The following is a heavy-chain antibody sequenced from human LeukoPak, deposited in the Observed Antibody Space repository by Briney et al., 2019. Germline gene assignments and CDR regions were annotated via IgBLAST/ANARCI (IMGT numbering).Heavy chain of an antibody. CDR2: ISRSSNII. D-gene: IGHD3-10*01. CDR3: ARDFAREFTIDY. CDR1: GFTFSNYN. V-gene: IGHV3-48*01. Sequence: GGSLRLSCAASGFTFSNYNMNWVHQPPGKGLQWVSYISRSSNIIYYADSVKGRFTISRDNAKSSLFLQMNSLRAEDTAVYYCARDFAREFTIDYWGQGTLVTISS. J-gene: IGHJ4*02.